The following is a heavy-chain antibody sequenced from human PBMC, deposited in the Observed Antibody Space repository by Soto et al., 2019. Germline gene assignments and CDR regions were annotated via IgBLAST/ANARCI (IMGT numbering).Heavy chain of an antibody. CDR3: ASPDFWSGYLENLELDY. D-gene: IGHD3-3*01. J-gene: IGHJ4*02. CDR2: NIPIFGTA. CDR1: GGTFSSYA. V-gene: IGHV1-69*01. Sequence: QVQLVQSGAEVKKPGSSVKVSCKASGGTFSSYAISWVRQAPGQGLEWMGGNIPIFGTANYAQKFQGRVTITADESTSTAYMELSSLRSEDTAVYYCASPDFWSGYLENLELDYWGQGTLVTVSS.